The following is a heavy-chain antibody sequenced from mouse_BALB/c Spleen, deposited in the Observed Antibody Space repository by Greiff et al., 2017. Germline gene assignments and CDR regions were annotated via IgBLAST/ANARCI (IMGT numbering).Heavy chain of an antibody. D-gene: IGHD2-1*01. Sequence: VQLQQSGAELVRPGVSVKISCKGSGYTFTDYAMHWVKQSHAKSLEWIGVISTYYGDASYNQKFKGKATMTVDKSSSTAYMELARLTSEDSAIYYCARRGGNGFDYWGQGTTLTVSS. V-gene: IGHV1S137*01. CDR1: GYTFTDYA. CDR2: ISTYYGDA. CDR3: ARRGGNGFDY. J-gene: IGHJ2*01.